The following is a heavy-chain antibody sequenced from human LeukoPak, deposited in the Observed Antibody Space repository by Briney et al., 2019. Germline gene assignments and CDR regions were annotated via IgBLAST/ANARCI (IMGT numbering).Heavy chain of an antibody. Sequence: GRSLRLSCAASGFSFDDYAMHWVRQAPGKGLEWVSGISWNSDTMGYADSVKGRFTISRDNAKNSLYLQMNSLRAEDTALYYCAKDISGTYLAALDYWGQGTLVTVSS. D-gene: IGHD1-26*01. J-gene: IGHJ4*02. CDR3: AKDISGTYLAALDY. V-gene: IGHV3-9*01. CDR1: GFSFDDYA. CDR2: ISWNSDTM.